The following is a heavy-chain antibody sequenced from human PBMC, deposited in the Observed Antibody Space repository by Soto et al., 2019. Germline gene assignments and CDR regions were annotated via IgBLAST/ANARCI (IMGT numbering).Heavy chain of an antibody. CDR3: ARGLGLCSGGACYEY. CDR1: GFIVSDNY. J-gene: IGHJ4*02. Sequence: EVQLVESGGGLLQPGGSLRLSCAVSGFIVSDNYVTWVRQPPGKGLEWVSVIYAGGDSFYADSVKGRFTISRDTSENMVHLQMGSLRVEDRAVYYCARGLGLCSGGACYEYWGQGTVVTVSS. V-gene: IGHV3-53*03. CDR2: IYAGGDS. D-gene: IGHD2-15*01.